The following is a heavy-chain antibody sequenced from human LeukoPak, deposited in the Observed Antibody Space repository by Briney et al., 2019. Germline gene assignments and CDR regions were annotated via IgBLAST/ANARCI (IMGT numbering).Heavy chain of an antibody. J-gene: IGHJ3*02. CDR3: ARERTRIAVAKRDKRRNDAFDI. Sequence: PSETLSLTCAVYGGSFSGYYWSWIRQPPGKGLEWIGEINHSGSTNYNPSLKSRVTISVDTSKNQFSLKLSSVTAADTAVYYCARERTRIAVAKRDKRRNDAFDIWGQGTMVTVSS. V-gene: IGHV4-34*01. CDR1: GGSFSGYY. CDR2: INHSGST. D-gene: IGHD6-19*01.